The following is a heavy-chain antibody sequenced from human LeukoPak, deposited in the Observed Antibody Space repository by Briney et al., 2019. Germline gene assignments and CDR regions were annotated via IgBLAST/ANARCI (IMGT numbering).Heavy chain of an antibody. J-gene: IGHJ4*01. CDR1: GYTFTGYY. CDR3: ARDVSLGYYDNSDHIPQIYFDN. D-gene: IGHD3-22*01. CDR2: INPNSGGT. Sequence: ASVKVSCKASGYTFTGYYMHWVRQAPGQGLEWMGWINPNSGGTNYAQKFQGRVTMTGDTSISTAYMELSRLRSDDTAVYYCARDVSLGYYDNSDHIPQIYFDNWGHGTLVTVSS. V-gene: IGHV1-2*02.